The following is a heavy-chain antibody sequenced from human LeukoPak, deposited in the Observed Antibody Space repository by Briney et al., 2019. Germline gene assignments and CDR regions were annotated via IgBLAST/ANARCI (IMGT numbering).Heavy chain of an antibody. Sequence: ASVKVSCKASGYIFIDYEINWVRQAPGQGLEWMGWMNPKSGDTVYEQKFQGRVTITRDSSISTVYMELSSLGSEDTALYYCARGRYMDVWGKGTMVTVSS. CDR1: GYIFIDYE. CDR3: ARGRYMDV. V-gene: IGHV1-8*02. J-gene: IGHJ6*03. CDR2: MNPKSGDT.